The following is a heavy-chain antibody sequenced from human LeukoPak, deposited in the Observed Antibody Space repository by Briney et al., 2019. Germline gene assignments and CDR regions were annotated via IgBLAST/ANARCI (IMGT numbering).Heavy chain of an antibody. V-gene: IGHV1-2*02. CDR3: ASSYGSGSYYNGGDFDY. CDR1: GYTFTGYY. Sequence: ASVKVSGKASGYTFTGYYMHWVRQAPGQGLEWMGWINPNSGGTNYAQKFQGRVTMTRDTSISTAYMELSRLRSDDTAVYYCASSYGSGSYYNGGDFDYWGQGTLVTVSS. J-gene: IGHJ4*02. D-gene: IGHD3-10*01. CDR2: INPNSGGT.